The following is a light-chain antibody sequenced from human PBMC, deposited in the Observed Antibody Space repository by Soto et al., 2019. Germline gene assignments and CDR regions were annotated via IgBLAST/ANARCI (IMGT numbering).Light chain of an antibody. V-gene: IGKV3-11*01. CDR1: QSVSSY. CDR2: DAS. Sequence: EIVLTQSPATLSLSPGERATLSCRASQSVSSYLAWYQQKPGQAPRLLIYDASNRATGIPARFSGSGSGTVFTLTISSLEPEDFAVYYCQQRSKSLTFGGGTKVEIK. J-gene: IGKJ4*01. CDR3: QQRSKSLT.